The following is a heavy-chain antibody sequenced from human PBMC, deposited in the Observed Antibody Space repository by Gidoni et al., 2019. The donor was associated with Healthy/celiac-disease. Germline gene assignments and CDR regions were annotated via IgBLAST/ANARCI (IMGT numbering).Heavy chain of an antibody. D-gene: IGHD3-10*01. J-gene: IGHJ6*02. CDR2: ISAYNGNT. CDR1: GYTFTSYG. CDR3: ARDSTYYYGSGSPGLLLDYYYGMDV. Sequence: QVQLVQSGAEVKKPGASVKVSCKASGYTFTSYGISWVRPAPGQGLEWMGWISAYNGNTNYAQKLQGRVTMTTDTSTSTAYMELRSLRSDDTAVYYCARDSTYYYGSGSPGLLLDYYYGMDVWGQGTTVTVSS. V-gene: IGHV1-18*01.